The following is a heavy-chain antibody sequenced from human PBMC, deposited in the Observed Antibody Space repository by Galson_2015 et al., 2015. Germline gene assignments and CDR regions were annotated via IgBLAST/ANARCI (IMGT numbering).Heavy chain of an antibody. J-gene: IGHJ6*03. CDR2: ISAYNGNT. D-gene: IGHD3-9*01. Sequence: SVKVSCKASGYTFTSYGISWVRQAPGQGLEWMGWISAYNGNTNYAQKLQGRVTMTTDTSTSTAYMELRSLRSDDTAVYYCARVKMGYDILTGDYYYYYMDVWGKGTTVTVSS. CDR1: GYTFTSYG. V-gene: IGHV1-18*01. CDR3: ARVKMGYDILTGDYYYYYMDV.